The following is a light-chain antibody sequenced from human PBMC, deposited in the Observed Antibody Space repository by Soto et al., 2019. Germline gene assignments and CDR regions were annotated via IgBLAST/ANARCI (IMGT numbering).Light chain of an antibody. V-gene: IGKV1-39*01. Sequence: DIRMTQSPSSLSASVGDRVTITCRASQSISSYLNWYQQKPGKAPKLLIYAASSLQSGVPSRFSGSGSGTDFTLTISSLQPKEFATYYCQQCYSTPSFGQVTKVEPK. J-gene: IGKJ1*01. CDR2: AAS. CDR1: QSISSY. CDR3: QQCYSTPS.